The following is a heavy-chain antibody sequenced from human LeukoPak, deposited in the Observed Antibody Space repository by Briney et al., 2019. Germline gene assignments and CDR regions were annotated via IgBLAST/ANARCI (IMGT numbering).Heavy chain of an antibody. V-gene: IGHV1-18*01. J-gene: IGHJ6*03. CDR3: AGTSAYGSGSVNMDV. CDR2: ISAYNGNT. CDR1: GGTFSNYE. Sequence: GASVKVSCKASGGTFSNYEINWVRQAPGQGLEWMGWISAYNGNTNYAQKLQGRVTMTTDTSTSTAYMELRSLRSDDTAVYYCAGTSAYGSGSVNMDVWGKGTTVTISS. D-gene: IGHD3-10*01.